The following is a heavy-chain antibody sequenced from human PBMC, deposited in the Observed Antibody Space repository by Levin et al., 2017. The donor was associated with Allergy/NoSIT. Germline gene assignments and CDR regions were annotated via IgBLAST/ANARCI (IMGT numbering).Heavy chain of an antibody. D-gene: IGHD3-22*01. J-gene: IGHJ5*01. CDR1: GGSISSGDYY. Sequence: SETLSLTCTVSGGSISSGDYYWSWIRQPPGKGLEWIGYIYYSGSTYYNPSLKSRVIMSVDTSKNQFSLKLSSVTAADTAVYYCGRAPYDSSGFGWFESWGQGTLVTVSS. CDR2: IYYSGST. V-gene: IGHV4-30-4*01. CDR3: GRAPYDSSGFGWFES.